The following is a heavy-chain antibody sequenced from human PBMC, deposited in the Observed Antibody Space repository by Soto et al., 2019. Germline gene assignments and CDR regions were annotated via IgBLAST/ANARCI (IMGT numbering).Heavy chain of an antibody. CDR3: ARQWLAGCGY. CDR2: IYWADDK. Sequence: QITLKESGPTLVKPTQTLTLTCTFSGCSFSTSGVGLGWIRQPPGQTLECLAPIYWADDKRYSPSLKSRLTITKDTSKNQVVLTMTNMDPVDTATSYCARQWLAGCGYCGQGTLVTVSS. D-gene: IGHD6-19*01. V-gene: IGHV2-5*02. J-gene: IGHJ4*02. CDR1: GCSFSTSGVG.